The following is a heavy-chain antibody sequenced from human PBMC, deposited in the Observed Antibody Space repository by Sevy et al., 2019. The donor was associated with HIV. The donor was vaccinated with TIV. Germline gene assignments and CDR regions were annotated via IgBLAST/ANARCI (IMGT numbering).Heavy chain of an antibody. CDR2: ISGSGGST. J-gene: IGHJ4*02. Sequence: GGSLRLSCAASGFTFSSYAMSWVRQAPGKGLDWVSAISGSGGSTNYADSVKVRFTISRDNSKNTLYLQMNSLRAEGMAVYYSAKSPLLSPIHYWGQGTLVTVSS. V-gene: IGHV3-23*01. CDR3: AKSPLLSPIHY. D-gene: IGHD2-8*02. CDR1: GFTFSSYA.